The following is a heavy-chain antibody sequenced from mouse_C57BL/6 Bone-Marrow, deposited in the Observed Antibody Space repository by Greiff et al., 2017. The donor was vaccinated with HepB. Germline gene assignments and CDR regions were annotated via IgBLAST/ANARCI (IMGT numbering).Heavy chain of an antibody. V-gene: IGHV1-15*01. D-gene: IGHD2-5*01. CDR3: TRSGRNSNPFAY. CDR2: IDPETGGT. Sequence: QVQLQQSGAELVRPGASVTLSCKASGYTFTDYEMHWVKQTPVHGLEWIGAIDPETGGTAYNQKFKGKAILTADKSSSTAYMELRSLTSEDSAVYYCTRSGRNSNPFAYWGQGTLVTVSA. J-gene: IGHJ3*01. CDR1: GYTFTDYE.